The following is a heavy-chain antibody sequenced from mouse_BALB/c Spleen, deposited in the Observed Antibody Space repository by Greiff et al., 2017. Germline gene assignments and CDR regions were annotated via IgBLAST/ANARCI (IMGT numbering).Heavy chain of an antibody. CDR3: AREGGYYFDY. CDR2: ISSGSSTI. CDR1: GFTFSSFG. V-gene: IGHV5-17*02. J-gene: IGHJ2*01. Sequence: DVMLVESGGGLVQPGGSRKLSCAASGFTFSSFGMHWVRQAPEKGLEWVAYISSGSSTIYYADTVKGRFTISRDNPKNTLFLQMTSLRSEDTAMYYCAREGGYYFDYWGQGTTLTVSS. D-gene: IGHD1-1*02.